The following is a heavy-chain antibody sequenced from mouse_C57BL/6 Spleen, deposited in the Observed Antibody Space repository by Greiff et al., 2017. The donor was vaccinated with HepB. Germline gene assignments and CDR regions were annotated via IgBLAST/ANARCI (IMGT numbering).Heavy chain of an antibody. Sequence: EVQLQQSGPVLVKPGASVKMSCKASGYTFTDYYMNWVKQSHGKSLEWIGVINPYNGGTSYNQKFKGKATLTVDKSSSTAYMELNSLTSEDSAVYYCARRLLLPSYAMDYWGQGTSVTVSS. CDR2: INPYNGGT. V-gene: IGHV1-19*01. J-gene: IGHJ4*01. D-gene: IGHD1-1*01. CDR1: GYTFTDYY. CDR3: ARRLLLPSYAMDY.